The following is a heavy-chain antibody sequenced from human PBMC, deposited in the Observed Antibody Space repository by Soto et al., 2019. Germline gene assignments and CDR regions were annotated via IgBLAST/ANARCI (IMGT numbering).Heavy chain of an antibody. CDR3: AGIATYYYDSSGYDY. D-gene: IGHD3-22*01. J-gene: IGHJ4*02. V-gene: IGHV4-4*02. Sequence: SETLSLTCAVSGGSISSSNWWSWVRQPPGKGLEWIGEIYHSGSTNCNPSLKSRVTISVDKSKNQFSLKLSSVTAADTAVYYCAGIATYYYDSSGYDYWGQGTLVTVSS. CDR2: IYHSGST. CDR1: GGSISSSNW.